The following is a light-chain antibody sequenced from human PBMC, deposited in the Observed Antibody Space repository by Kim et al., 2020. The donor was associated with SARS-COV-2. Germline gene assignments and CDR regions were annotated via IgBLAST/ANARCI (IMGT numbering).Light chain of an antibody. CDR3: QQDGSSPYT. CDR2: GAS. J-gene: IGKJ2*01. V-gene: IGKV3-20*01. CDR1: QSLSSDY. Sequence: EVVLTQSPGTLSLSPGERATLSCRASQSLSSDYIAWYQQKPGQAPRVLIYGASSRATGIPDRFSGSGSGTDFTLTISRLEPEDLAVYYCQQDGSSPYTFGQGTKLEI.